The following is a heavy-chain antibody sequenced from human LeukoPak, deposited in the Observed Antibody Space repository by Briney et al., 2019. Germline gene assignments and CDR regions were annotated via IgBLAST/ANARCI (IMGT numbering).Heavy chain of an antibody. CDR1: GGSISSSSYY. V-gene: IGHV4-39*07. CDR3: ARGLPNRPSYYYGSGSYYSSNWFDP. Sequence: SETLSLTCTVSGGSISSSSYYWGWIRQPPGKGLEWIGEINHSGSTNYNPSLKSRVTISVDTSKNQFSLKLSSVTAADTAVYYCARGLPNRPSYYYGSGSYYSSNWFDPWGQGTLVTVSS. J-gene: IGHJ5*02. D-gene: IGHD3-10*01. CDR2: INHSGST.